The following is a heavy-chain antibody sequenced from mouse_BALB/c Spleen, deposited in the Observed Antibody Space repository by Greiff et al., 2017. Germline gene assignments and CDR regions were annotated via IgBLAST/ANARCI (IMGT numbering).Heavy chain of an antibody. V-gene: IGHV5-6-4*01. CDR2: ISSGGSYT. CDR3: TREGYYGSSFAY. Sequence: EVQGVESGGGLVKPGGSLKLSCAASGFTFSSYTMSWVRHTPEKRLEWVATISSGGSYTYYPDSVKGRFTISRDNAKNTLYLQMSSLKSEDTAMYYCTREGYYGSSFAYWGQGTLVTVSA. D-gene: IGHD1-1*01. CDR1: GFTFSSYT. J-gene: IGHJ3*01.